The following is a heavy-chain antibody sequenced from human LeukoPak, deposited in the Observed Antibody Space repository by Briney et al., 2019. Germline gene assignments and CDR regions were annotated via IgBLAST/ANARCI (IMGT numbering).Heavy chain of an antibody. CDR1: GGSISSSSYY. J-gene: IGHJ4*02. CDR2: IYYSGST. Sequence: ETLSLTCTVSGGSISSSSYYWGWIRQPPGKGLEWTGSIYYSGSTCYNPSLKSRVTISVDTSKNQFSLKLSSVTAADTAVYYCARYGFGDPFDYWGQGTLVTVSS. D-gene: IGHD3-10*01. CDR3: ARYGFGDPFDY. V-gene: IGHV4-39*07.